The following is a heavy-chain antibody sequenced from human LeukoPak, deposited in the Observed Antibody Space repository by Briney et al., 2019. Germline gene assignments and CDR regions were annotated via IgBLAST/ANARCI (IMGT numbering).Heavy chain of an antibody. CDR2: IYYSGST. D-gene: IGHD1-26*01. CDR1: GGSISSHY. Sequence: KPPQTLSLTCTVSGGSISSHYWSWIRQPPGKGLEWIAYIYYSGSTNSNPSLQSRVTISVDTSKNQLSLKGSSVTAADTAVYYCARHMSSGTYPMDVWGQGTTVTVSS. CDR3: ARHMSSGTYPMDV. J-gene: IGHJ6*02. V-gene: IGHV4-59*08.